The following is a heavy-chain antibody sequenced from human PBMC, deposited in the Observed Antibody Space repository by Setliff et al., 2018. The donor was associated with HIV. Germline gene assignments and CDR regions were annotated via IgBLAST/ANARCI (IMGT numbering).Heavy chain of an antibody. CDR3: AKAMVPYNELLAGYPLGGNFDS. CDR1: GFTFDDYG. V-gene: IGHV3-9*01. D-gene: IGHD3-9*01. CDR2: INWVGADI. J-gene: IGHJ4*02. Sequence: PGGSLRLSCSPSGFTFDDYGLHWIRQAPGRGLEWVSGINWVGADIGYADSVRGRFIISRDNARETLYLQMNSLRVGDTALYFCAKAMVPYNELLAGYPLGGNFDSWGQGTLVTVSS.